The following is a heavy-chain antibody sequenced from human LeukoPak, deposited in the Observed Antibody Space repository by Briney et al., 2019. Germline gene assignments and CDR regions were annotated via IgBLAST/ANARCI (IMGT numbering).Heavy chain of an antibody. CDR2: IGGSGEKT. CDR3: AKAYYYGSGSNYVSFDC. D-gene: IGHD3-10*01. Sequence: GGSLRLSCAASAFAFSNYAMTWVRQTPGRGLEWVSSIGGSGEKTFYADSVKGRFTISRDNSKNTLFLQMSSLGADDTALYYCAKAYYYGSGSNYVSFDCWGQGTLVTVSS. V-gene: IGHV3-23*01. CDR1: AFAFSNYA. J-gene: IGHJ4*02.